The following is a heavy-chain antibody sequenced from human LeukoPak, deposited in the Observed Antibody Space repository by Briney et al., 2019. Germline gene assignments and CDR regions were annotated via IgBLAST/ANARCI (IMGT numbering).Heavy chain of an antibody. CDR1: GGSISGYY. J-gene: IGHJ5*02. CDR3: ARGCSAGTPHNWFDP. CDR2: IYYSGST. D-gene: IGHD6-13*01. V-gene: IGHV4-59*01. Sequence: KPSETLSLTCTVSGGSISGYYWSWIRQPPGKGLEWIGYIYYSGSTNYNPSLKSRVTISVDTSKNQFSLKLSSVTAADMAVYYCARGCSAGTPHNWFDPWGQGTLVTVSS.